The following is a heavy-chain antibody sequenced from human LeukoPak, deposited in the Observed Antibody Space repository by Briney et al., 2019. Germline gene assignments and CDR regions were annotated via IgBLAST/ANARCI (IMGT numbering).Heavy chain of an antibody. Sequence: SETLSLTCAVYGGSFRGYYWSWIRQPPGKGLEWIGEINHSGSTNYNPSLKSRVTISVDTSKNQFSLKLSSVTAADTAVYYCARQDIVVVPAASNWFDPWGQGTLVTVSS. CDR2: INHSGST. CDR1: GGSFRGYY. D-gene: IGHD2-2*01. CDR3: ARQDIVVVPAASNWFDP. V-gene: IGHV4-34*01. J-gene: IGHJ5*02.